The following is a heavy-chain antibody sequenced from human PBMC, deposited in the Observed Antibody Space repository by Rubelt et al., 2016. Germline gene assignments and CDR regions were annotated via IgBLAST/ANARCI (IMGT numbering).Heavy chain of an antibody. J-gene: IGHJ4*02. CDR1: GFTFRTHT. CDR2: ISGSGYST. Sequence: GGSLRLSCAASGFTFRTHTMTWVRQAPGKGLEWVSGISGSGYSTYYADSVKGRFTISRDNSKNTLYLQMNSLRAEDTALYYCARDPGPVDWLPYYFDYWGQGTLVTVSS. V-gene: IGHV3-23*01. D-gene: IGHD3-9*01. CDR3: ARDPGPVDWLPYYFDY.